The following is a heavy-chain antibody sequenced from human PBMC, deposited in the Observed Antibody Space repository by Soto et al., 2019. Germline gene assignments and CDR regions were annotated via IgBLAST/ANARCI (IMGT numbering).Heavy chain of an antibody. CDR3: ARGKLLWFGEGSPYYFDY. J-gene: IGHJ4*02. D-gene: IGHD3-10*01. CDR1: GYTFTGYY. V-gene: IGHV1-2*04. Sequence: QVQLVQSGAEVKKPGASVKVSCKASGYTFTGYYMHWVRQAPGQGLEWMGWINPNSGGTNYAQKVQGSVTMTRDTSISTAYMELSRLRSDDTAVYYCARGKLLWFGEGSPYYFDYWGQGTLVTVSS. CDR2: INPNSGGT.